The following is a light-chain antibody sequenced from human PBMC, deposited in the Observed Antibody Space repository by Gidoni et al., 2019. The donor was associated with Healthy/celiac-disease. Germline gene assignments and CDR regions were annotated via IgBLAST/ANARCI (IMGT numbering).Light chain of an antibody. V-gene: IGLV2-14*01. Sequence: QSALTQPASVSRSPGQSITISCTGTSSDVGGYNYVSWYQQHPGKAPKLLIYEVSNRPSGVSNRFSGSKSGNTASLTISGLQAEDEADYYCSSYTSSSTVFGGGTKLTVL. CDR2: EVS. CDR1: SSDVGGYNY. CDR3: SSYTSSSTV. J-gene: IGLJ2*01.